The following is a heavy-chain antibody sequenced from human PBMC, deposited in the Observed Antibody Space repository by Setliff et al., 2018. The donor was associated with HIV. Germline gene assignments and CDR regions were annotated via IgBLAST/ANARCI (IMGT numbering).Heavy chain of an antibody. CDR2: VYFSGSA. D-gene: IGHD2-21*02. J-gene: IGHJ4*02. V-gene: IGHV4-31*11. CDR3: ARGRVFCDGDSCYHFDY. Sequence: SETLSLTCDASGDSITSGDFFWSWIRQSPGKGLEWIGYVYFSGSATHNPSLKSPVSISVDTSKNQFYLTLSSVTAADTAVYYCARGRVFCDGDSCYHFDYWGQGVLVTVSS. CDR1: GDSITSGDFF.